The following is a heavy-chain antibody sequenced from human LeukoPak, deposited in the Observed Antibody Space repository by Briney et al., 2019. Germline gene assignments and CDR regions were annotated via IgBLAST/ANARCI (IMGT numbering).Heavy chain of an antibody. CDR2: MNPNSGNT. Sequence: ASVKVSCKASGYTFTSYDINWVRQATGQGLEWMGWMNPNSGNTGYAQKFQGRVTMTRNTSISTAYMELSSLRAEDTAVYYCARDPTLVVEPPDYWGQGTLVTVSS. J-gene: IGHJ4*02. D-gene: IGHD2-2*01. CDR3: ARDPTLVVEPPDY. V-gene: IGHV1-8*01. CDR1: GYTFTSYD.